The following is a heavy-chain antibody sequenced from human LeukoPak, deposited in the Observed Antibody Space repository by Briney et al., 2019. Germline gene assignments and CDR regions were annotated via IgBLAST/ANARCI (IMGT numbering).Heavy chain of an antibody. J-gene: IGHJ4*02. CDR3: ARDSASWFGELAGFDY. CDR2: IYYSGST. Sequence: SETLSLTCSVSGDSISTSSYYWGWIRQPPGKGLEWIGTIYYSGSTYYNPSLTSRVTISVDTSKNQFSLKLSSVTAADTAVYYCARDSASWFGELAGFDYWGQGTLVTVSS. V-gene: IGHV4-39*07. D-gene: IGHD3-10*01. CDR1: GDSISTSSYY.